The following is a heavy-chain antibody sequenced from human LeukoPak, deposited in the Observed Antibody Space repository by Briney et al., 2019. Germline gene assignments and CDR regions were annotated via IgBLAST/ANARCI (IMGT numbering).Heavy chain of an antibody. Sequence: GGSLRLSCAASGFTFSSYGMHWVRQAPGKGLEWVAAIWYDGSIQYYADSVKGRFTISRDNSKNTLYLQMDSLRAEDTAVYYCARAGYCSGGSCYHSDDYWGQGTLVTVSS. CDR3: ARAGYCSGGSCYHSDDY. CDR1: GFTFSSYG. CDR2: IWYDGSIQ. J-gene: IGHJ4*02. D-gene: IGHD2-15*01. V-gene: IGHV3-33*01.